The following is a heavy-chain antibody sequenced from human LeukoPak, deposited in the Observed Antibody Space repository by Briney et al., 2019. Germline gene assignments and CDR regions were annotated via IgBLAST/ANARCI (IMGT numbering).Heavy chain of an antibody. CDR2: ISSSSSYI. V-gene: IGHV3-21*01. J-gene: IGHJ4*02. D-gene: IGHD4-17*01. CDR3: ARDTGYGDFFDY. CDR1: GSTFSSYS. Sequence: TGGSQRLSCAASGSTFSSYSMNWVRQAPGKGLEWVSSISSSSSYIYYADSVKGRFTISRDNAKNSLYLQMNSLRAEDTAVYYCARDTGYGDFFDYWGQGTLVTVSS.